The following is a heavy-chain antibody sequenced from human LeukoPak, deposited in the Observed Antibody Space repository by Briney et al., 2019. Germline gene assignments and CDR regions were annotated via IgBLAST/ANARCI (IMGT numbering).Heavy chain of an antibody. CDR2: IDPNSGGT. V-gene: IGHV1-2*02. Sequence: GSVKVSCKASGGTFSSYAISWVRQAPGQGLEWMGWIDPNSGGTNYAQKFQGRVTMTRDTSISTAYMELSRLRSDDTAVYYCARGETAKYDFWSGYYNYYYYYMDVWGKGTTDTVSS. D-gene: IGHD3-3*01. J-gene: IGHJ6*03. CDR3: ARGETAKYDFWSGYYNYYYYYMDV. CDR1: GGTFSSYA.